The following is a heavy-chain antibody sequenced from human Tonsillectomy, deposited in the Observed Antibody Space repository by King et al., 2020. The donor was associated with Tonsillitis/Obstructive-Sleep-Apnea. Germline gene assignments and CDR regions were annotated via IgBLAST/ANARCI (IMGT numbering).Heavy chain of an antibody. CDR1: GFTFDDYA. V-gene: IGHV3-9*01. D-gene: IGHD1-26*01. CDR3: AKGIRSGSYPNDACDI. CDR2: ISWNSGNI. Sequence: QLVQSGGGLVQPGRSLRLSCAASGFTFDDYAMHWVRQAPGKGLEWVSDISWNSGNIGYADSVKGRFTISRDNAKNSLYLQMNSLRAEDTALFYCAKGIRSGSYPNDACDIWGQGTMVIVSS. J-gene: IGHJ3*02.